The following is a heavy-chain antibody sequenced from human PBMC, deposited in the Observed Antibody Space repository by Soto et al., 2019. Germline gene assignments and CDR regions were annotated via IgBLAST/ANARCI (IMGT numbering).Heavy chain of an antibody. D-gene: IGHD6-19*01. V-gene: IGHV3-23*01. CDR2: ISGGGGST. J-gene: IGHJ4*02. Sequence: GGSLRLSCAASGLTFSSYAMSWVRQAPGKGLEWVSAISGGGGSTFYADSVKGRFTISRDNSKNTLFLQMNSLRAEDTAVYFCAGRIAVAGTLAYWGQGTLVTVSS. CDR3: AGRIAVAGTLAY. CDR1: GLTFSSYA.